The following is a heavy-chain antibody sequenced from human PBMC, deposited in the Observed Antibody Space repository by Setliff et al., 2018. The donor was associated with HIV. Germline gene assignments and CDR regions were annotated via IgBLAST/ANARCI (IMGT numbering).Heavy chain of an antibody. CDR2: IWSDGSRI. CDR3: AKTLYSAGGGEVFDY. J-gene: IGHJ4*02. V-gene: IGHV3-33*06. D-gene: IGHD3-16*01. CDR1: GFTFNNFG. Sequence: PGGSLRLSCAASGFTFNNFGMHWVRQAPGKGLEWVALIWSDGSRIEYADSVKGRFTISRDNSKNTLDLEMNSLRAEDTAVYYCAKTLYSAGGGEVFDYWGPGTMVTVSS.